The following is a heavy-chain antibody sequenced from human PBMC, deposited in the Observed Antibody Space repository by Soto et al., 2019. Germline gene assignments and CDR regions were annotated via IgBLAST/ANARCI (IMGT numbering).Heavy chain of an antibody. CDR1: GGSISTGGTY. V-gene: IGHV4-31*03. J-gene: IGHJ4*02. Sequence: QVRLLESGPGLVKSSETLTLTCSVSGGSISTGGTYWSWARLLPGKGLQWVGYIYYTGAAYYNPALQTRVTISLDTSENQFSLRLTSVTAADTAVYYCASGTFYTISFDFWGQGRQVTVS. CDR2: IYYTGAA. CDR3: ASGTFYTISFDF. D-gene: IGHD3-16*01.